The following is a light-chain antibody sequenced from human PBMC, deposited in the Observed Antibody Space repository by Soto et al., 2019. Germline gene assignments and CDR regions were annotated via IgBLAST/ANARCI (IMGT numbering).Light chain of an antibody. Sequence: EIVLTQSPATLSLSPGERATLSCRASESISSYLAWYQQRPGQAPSLLIYYASNRATGIPARFSGSGSGTNFTLTIDNPEPEDFAVYYCQQRSKWPLTFGGGTKVEI. J-gene: IGKJ4*01. CDR2: YAS. CDR3: QQRSKWPLT. V-gene: IGKV3-11*01. CDR1: ESISSY.